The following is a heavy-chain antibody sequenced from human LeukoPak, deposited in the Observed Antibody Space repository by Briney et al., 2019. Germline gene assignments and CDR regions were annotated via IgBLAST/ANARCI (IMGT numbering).Heavy chain of an antibody. D-gene: IGHD3-3*01. CDR1: GFTFSSYA. J-gene: IGHJ4*02. V-gene: IGHV3-64*01. Sequence: GGSLRLSCAVSGFTFSSYAMHWVRQAPGKGLEYVSAISYNGRGTHYAHSVKGRFTISRDNSKNTLYLQMGSLRPEDMGIYYCARGGSTILGAFFDYWAQGAQVTVPS. CDR3: ARGGSTILGAFFDY. CDR2: ISYNGRGT.